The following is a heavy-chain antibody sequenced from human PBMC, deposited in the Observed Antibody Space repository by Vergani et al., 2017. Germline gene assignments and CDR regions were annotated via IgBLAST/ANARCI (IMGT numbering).Heavy chain of an antibody. V-gene: IGHV3-53*01. CDR3: AALWVGEKEIVPEYYVDY. J-gene: IGHJ4*02. CDR1: GFTVSSNY. Sequence: EVQLVESGGGLIQPGGSLRLSCAASGFTVSSNYMSWVRQAPGKGLEWVSVIYSGGSTYYADSVKGRFTISRDNSKNTLYLQMNSLRAEDTAVYYCAALWVGEKEIVPEYYVDYWGQGTLVTVSS. D-gene: IGHD3-10*01. CDR2: IYSGGST.